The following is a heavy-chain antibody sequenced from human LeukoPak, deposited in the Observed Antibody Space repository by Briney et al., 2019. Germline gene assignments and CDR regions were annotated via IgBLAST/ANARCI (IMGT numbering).Heavy chain of an antibody. D-gene: IGHD3-3*01. CDR3: ARGGRITIFGVVTLGGYNWFDP. Sequence: ASVKVSCKASGYTFTSYYMHWVRQAPGQGLEWMGIINPSGGSTSYAQKFQGRVTITADKSTSTAYMELSSLRSEDTAVYYCARGGRITIFGVVTLGGYNWFDPWGQGTLVTVSS. CDR2: INPSGGST. J-gene: IGHJ5*02. CDR1: GYTFTSYY. V-gene: IGHV1-46*01.